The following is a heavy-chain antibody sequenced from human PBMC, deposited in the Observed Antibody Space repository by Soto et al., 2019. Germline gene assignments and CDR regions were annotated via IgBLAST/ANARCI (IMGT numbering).Heavy chain of an antibody. V-gene: IGHV5-10-1*01. D-gene: IGHD2-2*02. CDR2: IDPSDSYT. J-gene: IGHJ6*02. Sequence: GESLKIACKGSGYSFTSYWISWVRQMPGKGLEWMGRIDPSDSYTNYSPSFQGHVTISAYKCISTAELQWSSLKASDTVMYYCAIGVVPATITQWVYYYYEMYGWSQETTVTV. CDR1: GYSFTSYW. CDR3: AIGVVPATITQWVYYYYEMYG.